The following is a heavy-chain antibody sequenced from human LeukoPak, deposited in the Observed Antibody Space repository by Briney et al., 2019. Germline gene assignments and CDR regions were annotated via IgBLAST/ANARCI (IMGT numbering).Heavy chain of an antibody. CDR1: GFTFSDYY. J-gene: IGHJ4*02. CDR2: ISSSSSTI. Sequence: GGSLRLSCAASGFTFSDYYMSWIRQAPGKGLEWVSYISSSSSTIYYADSVKGRFTISRDNAKNSLYLQMNSLRADDTAVYYCARPPRAYCSSTSCYYGYWGQGTLVTVSS. V-gene: IGHV3-11*04. CDR3: ARPPRAYCSSTSCYYGY. D-gene: IGHD2-2*01.